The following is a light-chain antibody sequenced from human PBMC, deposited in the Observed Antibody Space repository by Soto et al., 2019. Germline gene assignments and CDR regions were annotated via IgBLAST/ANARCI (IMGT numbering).Light chain of an antibody. V-gene: IGKV3-20*01. J-gene: IGKJ3*01. CDR3: HQDGSSTRFT. CDR1: QSVSSSY. Sequence: EIVVTQSPGTLSFSPGERATLSCRASQSVSSSYLAWYQQKPGQAPRLLIYGASSRATRIQDRFSGSGSGTYFTLTIISLEPEEFAVDDCHQDGSSTRFTFGPGTKVDI. CDR2: GAS.